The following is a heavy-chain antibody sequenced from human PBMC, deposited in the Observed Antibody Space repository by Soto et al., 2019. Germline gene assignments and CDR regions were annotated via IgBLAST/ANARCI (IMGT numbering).Heavy chain of an antibody. CDR1: GGPISSSNW. CDR3: ARVIRLGELSLFDY. V-gene: IGHV4-4*02. D-gene: IGHD3-16*02. J-gene: IGHJ4*02. Sequence: SETLSLTCAVSGGPISSSNWWSWVRQPPGKGLEWIGEIYHSGSTNYNPSLKSRVTISVDKSKNQFSLKLSSVTAADTAVYYCARVIRLGELSLFDYWGQGTLVTVSS. CDR2: IYHSGST.